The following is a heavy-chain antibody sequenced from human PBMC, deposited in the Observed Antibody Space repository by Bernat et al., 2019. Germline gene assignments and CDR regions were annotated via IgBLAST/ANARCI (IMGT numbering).Heavy chain of an antibody. V-gene: IGHV3-7*03. CDR1: GFTFSSYW. D-gene: IGHD3-3*01. CDR2: IKQDGSEK. CDR3: AGGGGLRITSLGVVTEGWFDP. Sequence: EVQLVESGGGLVQPGGSLRLSCAASGFTFSSYWMSWVRQAPGKGLEWVANIKQDGSEKYYVDSVKGRFTISRDNAKNSLYLQMNGLRAEDTAVYYCAGGGGLRITSLGVVTEGWFDPWGQGTLVTVSS. J-gene: IGHJ5*02.